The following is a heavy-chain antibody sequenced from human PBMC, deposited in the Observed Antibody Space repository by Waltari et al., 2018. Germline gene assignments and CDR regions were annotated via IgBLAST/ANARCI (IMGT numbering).Heavy chain of an antibody. Sequence: EIQLVESGGGLVQPGRSLRLSCAASGFALGDYAMHWVRQAPGKGLEWVSGIIYNGYAIFYADSVKGRFTISRDNAKNSLYLQMNDLRGEDTALYYCVKDSRVAGTVTAGLDVWGQGTTVTVSS. CDR2: IIYNGYAI. D-gene: IGHD1-1*01. V-gene: IGHV3-9*01. J-gene: IGHJ6*02. CDR3: VKDSRVAGTVTAGLDV. CDR1: GFALGDYA.